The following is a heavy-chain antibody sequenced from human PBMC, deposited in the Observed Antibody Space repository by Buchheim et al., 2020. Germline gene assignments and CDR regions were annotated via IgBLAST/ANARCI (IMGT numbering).Heavy chain of an antibody. CDR2: ITPISGTA. CDR3: ARDPIAAADHYYYYYGMDV. Sequence: QVQLVQSGAEVKKPGSSVRVSCKASGGTFYYAISWVRQAPGQGLEWMGGITPISGTANYAQKFQGRLNITADESTRTGYMELSSLRAEDTAVYYCARDPIAAADHYYYYYGMDVWGQGTT. D-gene: IGHD6-13*01. CDR1: GGTFYYA. J-gene: IGHJ6*02. V-gene: IGHV1-69*01.